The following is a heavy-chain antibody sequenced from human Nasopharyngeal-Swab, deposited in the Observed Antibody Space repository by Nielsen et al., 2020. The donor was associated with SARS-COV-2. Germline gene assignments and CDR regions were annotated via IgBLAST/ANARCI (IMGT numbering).Heavy chain of an antibody. CDR1: GFTFSSYA. J-gene: IGHJ6*02. CDR3: AKAPYLRGLDV. Sequence: GESLKISCAASGFTFSSYAMSWVRQAPGKGLEWVAIISGSGDTTYYADSVNDRFTISGDNSKNTLYLQMNSLRVEDTALYYCAKAPYLRGLDVWGQGTTVTVSS. V-gene: IGHV3-23*01. D-gene: IGHD2-21*01. CDR2: ISGSGDTT.